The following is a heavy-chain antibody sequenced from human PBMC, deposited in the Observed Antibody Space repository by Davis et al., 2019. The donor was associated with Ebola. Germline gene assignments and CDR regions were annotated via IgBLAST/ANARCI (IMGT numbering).Heavy chain of an antibody. Sequence: ASVKVSCKASGYTFTSYAMHWVRQAPGQRLEWMGWINAGNGNTKYSQKFQGRVAVTEDTSTDTAYMELSSLTSDDTAVYYCAASRLITGDDFDYWGQGTLVTVSS. V-gene: IGHV1-3*01. CDR3: AASRLITGDDFDY. D-gene: IGHD3-16*01. CDR1: GYTFTSYA. CDR2: INAGNGNT. J-gene: IGHJ4*02.